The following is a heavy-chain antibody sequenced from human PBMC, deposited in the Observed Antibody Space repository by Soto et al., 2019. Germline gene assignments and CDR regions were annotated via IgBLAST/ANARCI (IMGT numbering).Heavy chain of an antibody. CDR3: ARGGVRDWFDP. V-gene: IGHV4-34*01. J-gene: IGHJ5*02. CDR2: INHSGST. CDR1: GGSFSGYY. Sequence: PSETLSLTCAVYGGSFSGYYWSWIRQPSGKGLEWIGEINHSGSTNYNPSLKSRVTISVDTSKNQFSLKLSSVTAADTAVYYCARGGVRDWFDPWGQGTLVTVSS. D-gene: IGHD3-10*01.